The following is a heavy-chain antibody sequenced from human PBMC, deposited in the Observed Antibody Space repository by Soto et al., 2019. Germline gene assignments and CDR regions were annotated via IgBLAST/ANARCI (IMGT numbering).Heavy chain of an antibody. CDR3: ARDAGYSSSWSSPYYFDY. CDR2: IWYDGSNK. V-gene: IGHV3-33*01. CDR1: GFTFSSYG. D-gene: IGHD6-13*01. Sequence: GGSLRLSCAASGFTFSSYGMHWVRQAPGKGLEWVAVIWYDGSNKYYADSVKGRFTISRDNSKNTLYLQMNSLRAEDTAVYYCARDAGYSSSWSSPYYFDYWGQGTLVTVSS. J-gene: IGHJ4*02.